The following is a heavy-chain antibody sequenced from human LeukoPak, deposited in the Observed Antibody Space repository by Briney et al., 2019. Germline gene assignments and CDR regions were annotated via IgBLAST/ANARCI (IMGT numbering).Heavy chain of an antibody. CDR1: GFTFSSYG. CDR3: AKGGLQLLKSRYYFDY. CDR2: IWYDGSNK. Sequence: GGSLRLSCAASGFTFSSYGMHWVRQAPGKGLEWVAVIWYDGSNKYYADSVKGRFTISRDNSKNTLHLQMNSLRAEDTAVYYCAKGGLQLLKSRYYFDYWGQGTLVTVSS. V-gene: IGHV3-33*06. D-gene: IGHD5-24*01. J-gene: IGHJ4*02.